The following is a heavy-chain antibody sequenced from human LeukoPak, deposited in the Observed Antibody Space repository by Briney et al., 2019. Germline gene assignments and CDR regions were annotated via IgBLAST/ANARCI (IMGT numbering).Heavy chain of an antibody. D-gene: IGHD3-10*01. V-gene: IGHV3-23*01. J-gene: IGHJ4*02. CDR3: AKSHYYGSGSIDY. CDR2: VSASGDST. CDR1: GFTFSSYA. Sequence: PGGSLRLSCAASGFTFSSYAMSWVRQAPGKGLAWISTVSASGDSTSYADSVKGRFTISRDNPKNALYLQVNSLRADDAALYYCAKSHYYGSGSIDYWGQGTLVTVSS.